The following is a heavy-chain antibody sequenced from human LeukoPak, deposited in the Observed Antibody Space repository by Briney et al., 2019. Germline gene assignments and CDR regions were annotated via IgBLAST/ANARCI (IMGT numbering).Heavy chain of an antibody. J-gene: IGHJ4*02. CDR1: GFTFDYYW. Sequence: GGSLRLSCAASGFTFDYYWMHWVRQAPGKGLMWVSRINTDGSNTHYADSVKGRFTISRDNAKNTLYLQVNGLRVEDTAVYYCVVWGEDRSGHRFDFWGQGTLVTVSS. CDR2: INTDGSNT. CDR3: VVWGEDRSGHRFDF. V-gene: IGHV3-74*01. D-gene: IGHD3-22*01.